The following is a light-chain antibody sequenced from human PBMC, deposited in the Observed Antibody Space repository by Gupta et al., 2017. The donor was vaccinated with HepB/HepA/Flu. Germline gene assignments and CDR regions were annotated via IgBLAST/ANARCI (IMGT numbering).Light chain of an antibody. CDR2: GAS. Sequence: EIVLTQSPGTLSLSPGERASLSCRASQSVSSSYLAWYQQKPGQSPRLLMYGASSRVTGVPDRFSGSGSGTDFTLTISRLEPEDFAVYYCQHYGSSPPVTFGQGTRPETK. V-gene: IGKV3-20*01. J-gene: IGKJ5*01. CDR1: QSVSSSY. CDR3: QHYGSSPPVT.